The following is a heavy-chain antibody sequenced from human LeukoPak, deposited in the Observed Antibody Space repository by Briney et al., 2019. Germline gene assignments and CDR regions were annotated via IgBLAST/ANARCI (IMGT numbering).Heavy chain of an antibody. J-gene: IGHJ4*02. CDR1: GFTFSSYG. V-gene: IGHV3-23*01. Sequence: GGSLRLSCAASGFTFSSYGMSWVRQAPGKGLEWVSAISGSGGSTYYADSVKGRFTISRDNSKNTLYLQMNSLRAEDTAVYYCASPLMNSGSYYFDYRGQGTLVTVSS. CDR3: ASPLMNSGSYYFDY. CDR2: ISGSGGST. D-gene: IGHD1-26*01.